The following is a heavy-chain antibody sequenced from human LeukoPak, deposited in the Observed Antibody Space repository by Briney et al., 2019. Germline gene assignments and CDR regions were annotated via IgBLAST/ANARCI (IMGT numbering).Heavy chain of an antibody. J-gene: IGHJ4*02. CDR2: INPNSGGT. CDR1: GYTFTRYY. V-gene: IGHV1-2*02. Sequence: ASVKVCCKASGYTFTRYYMHWVRQAPGQGLEWMGWINPNSGGTNYAQKFQGRVTMTRDTSISTAYMELSRLRSDDTAVYYCARDAYDSSVLRPPDYWGQGTLVTVSS. CDR3: ARDAYDSSVLRPPDY. D-gene: IGHD3-22*01.